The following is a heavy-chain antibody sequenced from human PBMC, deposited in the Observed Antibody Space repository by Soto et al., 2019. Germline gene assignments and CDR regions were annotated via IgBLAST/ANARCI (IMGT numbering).Heavy chain of an antibody. V-gene: IGHV1-8*01. J-gene: IGHJ4*02. Sequence: QVPLVQSGAEVKKPGASVKVSCKASGYTFVNYEINWVRQATGQGLEWLGWMNPHSGDTFYAQNFQGRVTMTRNTSTTTAYMELNSLKSEDTAVYYCARQQAMDYWGQGTLVTVSS. CDR2: MNPHSGDT. CDR1: GYTFVNYE. CDR3: ARQQAMDY.